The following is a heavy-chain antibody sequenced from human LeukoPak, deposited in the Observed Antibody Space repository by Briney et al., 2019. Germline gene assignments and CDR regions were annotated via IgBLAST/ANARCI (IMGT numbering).Heavy chain of an antibody. CDR1: GGSINSGSYY. D-gene: IGHD2-2*02. Sequence: SETLSLTCTVSGGSINSGSYYWNWIRQSAGKGLEWIGHIHTTGSTNCNPSLKSRVTTSLDTSKNQFSLKLNSVTAADTAVYYCARCTSTSCYNFDYWGQGSLVTVSS. V-gene: IGHV4-61*09. CDR3: ARCTSTSCYNFDY. J-gene: IGHJ4*02. CDR2: IHTTGST.